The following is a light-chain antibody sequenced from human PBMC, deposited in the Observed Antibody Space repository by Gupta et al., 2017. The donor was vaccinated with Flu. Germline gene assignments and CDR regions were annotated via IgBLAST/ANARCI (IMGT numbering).Light chain of an antibody. CDR1: HSISTN. Sequence: VMTQSRVSVSVSLGETATLSRSASHSISTNLVWYQQKPGQAPRLLIYCSSTRATGIPARFSGSGSGTDFTLTISSLQAEDFALYYCQQYHNWPRTFGRGTKVEV. CDR2: CSS. V-gene: IGKV3-15*01. J-gene: IGKJ1*01. CDR3: QQYHNWPRT.